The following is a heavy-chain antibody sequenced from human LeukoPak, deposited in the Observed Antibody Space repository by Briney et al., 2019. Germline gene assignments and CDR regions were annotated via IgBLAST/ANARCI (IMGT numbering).Heavy chain of an antibody. CDR2: INTNTGKP. CDR3: ARAASLDY. J-gene: IGHJ4*02. D-gene: IGHD2-2*01. V-gene: IGHV7-4-1*02. Sequence: ASVNVPCKASGYTFTSYAMNWVRQAPGQGLEWMGWINTNTGKPTYAQGFTGRFVFSLDSSVSTAYLQINSLNAEGTAVYYCARAASLDYWGQGTLVTVSS. CDR1: GYTFTSYA.